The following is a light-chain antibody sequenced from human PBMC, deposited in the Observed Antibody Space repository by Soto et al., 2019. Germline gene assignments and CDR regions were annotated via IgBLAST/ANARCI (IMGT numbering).Light chain of an antibody. CDR2: DDR. CDR1: DIGSKS. V-gene: IGLV3-21*02. J-gene: IGLJ1*01. Sequence: SYELTQPPSVSVAPGQTAMITCGGNDIGSKSVHWYQQRPGQAPVLVVYDDRDRPSGIPERFSGSNSGSTATLTISRVEAGDEADYYCSSYAGSNKSVFGTGTKVTVL. CDR3: SSYAGSNKSV.